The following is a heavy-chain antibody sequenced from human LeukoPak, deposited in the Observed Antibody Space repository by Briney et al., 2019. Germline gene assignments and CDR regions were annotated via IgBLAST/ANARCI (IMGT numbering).Heavy chain of an antibody. Sequence: SVKVSCKASGGTFSSYAISWVRQAPGQGLEWMGGIIPIFGTANYAQKFQGRVTITADESTSTAYMELSSLRSEDTAVYYCARDRTTSVAGTPFDYWGQGTLVTVSS. J-gene: IGHJ4*02. CDR1: GGTFSSYA. V-gene: IGHV1-69*13. CDR2: IIPIFGTA. D-gene: IGHD6-19*01. CDR3: ARDRTTSVAGTPFDY.